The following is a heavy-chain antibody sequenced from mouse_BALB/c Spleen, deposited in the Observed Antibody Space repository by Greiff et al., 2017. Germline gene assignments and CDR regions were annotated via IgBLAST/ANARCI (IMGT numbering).Heavy chain of an antibody. CDR1: GYTFTSYW. D-gene: IGHD1-1*01. V-gene: IGHV1-69*02. CDR3: AREGSSYVEAMDY. J-gene: IGHJ4*01. CDR2: IDPSDSET. Sequence: VQLQQSGAELVKPGAPVKLSCKASGYTFTSYWMNWVKQRPGRGLEWIGRIDPSDSETHYNQKFKDKATLTVDKSSSTAYIQLSSLTSEDSAVYYCAREGSSYVEAMDYWGQGTSVTVSS.